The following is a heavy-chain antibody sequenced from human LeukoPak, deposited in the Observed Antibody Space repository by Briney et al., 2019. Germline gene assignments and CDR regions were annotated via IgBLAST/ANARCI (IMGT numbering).Heavy chain of an antibody. CDR1: GGSISSGSYY. CDR3: AREGPLYGLNYYGMDV. D-gene: IGHD4-17*01. Sequence: PSQTLSLTCTVSGGSISSGSYYWSWIRQPAGKGLEWIGRIYTSGSTNYNPSLKSRVTISVDTSKNQFSLKLSSVTAADTAVYYCAREGPLYGLNYYGMDVWGQGTTVTVS. V-gene: IGHV4-61*02. J-gene: IGHJ6*02. CDR2: IYTSGST.